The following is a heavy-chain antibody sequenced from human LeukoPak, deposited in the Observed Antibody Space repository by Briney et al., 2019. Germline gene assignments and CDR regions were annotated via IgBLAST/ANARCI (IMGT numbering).Heavy chain of an antibody. CDR1: GFTFRSYS. J-gene: IGHJ5*02. CDR3: AREMVYARNWFDP. Sequence: GGSLRLSCAASGFTFRSYSMNWVRQAPGKGLEWVSSISSSSSYIYYADSVKGRFTISRDNAKNSLYLQMNSLRAEDTAVYYCAREMVYARNWFDPWGQGTLVTVSS. D-gene: IGHD2-8*01. CDR2: ISSSSSYI. V-gene: IGHV3-21*01.